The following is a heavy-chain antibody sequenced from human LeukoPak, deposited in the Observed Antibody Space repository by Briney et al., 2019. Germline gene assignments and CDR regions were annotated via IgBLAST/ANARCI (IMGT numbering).Heavy chain of an antibody. CDR2: INPSGGST. CDR1: GYTFTSYY. CDR3: AREANYYDSSGPEFDY. D-gene: IGHD3-22*01. V-gene: IGHV1-46*01. Sequence: ASVKVSCKASGYTFTSYYMHWVRQAPGQGLEWMGIINPSGGSTSYAQKFRGRVTMTRDTSTSTVYMELSSLRSEDTAVYYCAREANYYDSSGPEFDYWGQGTLVTVSS. J-gene: IGHJ4*02.